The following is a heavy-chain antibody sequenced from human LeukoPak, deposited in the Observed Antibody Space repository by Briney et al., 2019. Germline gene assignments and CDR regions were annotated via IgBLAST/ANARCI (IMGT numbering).Heavy chain of an antibody. V-gene: IGHV4-39*02. CDR1: GDSITSRSFY. J-gene: IGHJ4*02. D-gene: IGHD1-26*01. CDR2: VYFNGRT. CDR3: ARRGNGSFYYFDD. Sequence: PSETLSLTCFVSGDSITSRSFYWGWIRQPPGKNLEWIGNVYFNGRTSYNPSLKTRATISVDTSRNHFSLKLTSVIAADTAVYYCARRGNGSFYYFDDWGQGTLVTVSS.